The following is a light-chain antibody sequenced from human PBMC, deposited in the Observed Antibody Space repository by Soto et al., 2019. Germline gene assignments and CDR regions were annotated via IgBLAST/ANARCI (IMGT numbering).Light chain of an antibody. CDR3: QQSYSTLFT. V-gene: IGKV1-39*01. CDR1: QSSYTY. J-gene: IGKJ3*01. CDR2: AAS. Sequence: DIQMTQSPSPLSASVGDRVTITCRASQSSYTYLTWYQQKPVKAPKFLIYAASSLQSGVPVRFSGSESGTHFTLTISSLQPEDFATYYCQQSYSTLFTFGPGTKVDIK.